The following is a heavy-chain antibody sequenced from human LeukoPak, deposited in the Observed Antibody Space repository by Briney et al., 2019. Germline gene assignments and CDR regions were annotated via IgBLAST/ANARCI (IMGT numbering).Heavy chain of an antibody. V-gene: IGHV4-30-4*01. CDR2: MYDSGST. Sequence: SETLSLTCTVSGASIRSGEYYWSWIRHPPGKGLEWTGYMYDSGSTYYNPSLKSRITISVDTSENRFSLKLSSVTATDTAVYYCARDCSGGSCYGAFDIWGQGTMVTVSS. CDR3: ARDCSGGSCYGAFDI. D-gene: IGHD2-15*01. J-gene: IGHJ3*02. CDR1: GASIRSGEYY.